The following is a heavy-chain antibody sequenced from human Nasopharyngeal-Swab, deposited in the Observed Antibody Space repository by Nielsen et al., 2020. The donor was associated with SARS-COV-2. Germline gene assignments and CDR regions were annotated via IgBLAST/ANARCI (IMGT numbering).Heavy chain of an antibody. Sequence: WVRQAPGQGLEWMGWINPNSGGTNYAQKFQGWVTMTRDTSISTAYMELSRLRSDDTAVYYCARGGPGYCSSTSCYGNWFGPWGQGTLVTVSS. D-gene: IGHD2-2*01. V-gene: IGHV1-2*04. J-gene: IGHJ5*02. CDR3: ARGGPGYCSSTSCYGNWFGP. CDR2: INPNSGGT.